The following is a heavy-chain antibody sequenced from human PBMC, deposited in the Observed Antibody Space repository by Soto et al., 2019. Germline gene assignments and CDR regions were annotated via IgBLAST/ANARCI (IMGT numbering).Heavy chain of an antibody. J-gene: IGHJ2*01. Sequence: QVKLVQSGAEVQKPGASVKVSCKASGYTFSNYGIHWVRQAPGQRLEWMGWINAGNGNTKYSQNFQGRVTITRDTSASTAYMELSSLRSEDTAVFYCARSGYSSGWYHWYFDLWGRGTLVTVSS. CDR2: INAGNGNT. CDR3: ARSGYSSGWYHWYFDL. D-gene: IGHD6-19*01. CDR1: GYTFSNYG. V-gene: IGHV1-3*01.